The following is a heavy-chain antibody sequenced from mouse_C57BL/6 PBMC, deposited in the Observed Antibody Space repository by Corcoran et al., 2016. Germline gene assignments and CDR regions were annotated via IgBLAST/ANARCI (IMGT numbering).Heavy chain of an antibody. J-gene: IGHJ2*01. Sequence: EVQLQQSGPELVKPGASVKISCKASGYTFTDYYMNWVKQSHGKSLEWIGDINPKNGGTSYNQKFKGKATLTVDKSSSTAYMELRSLTSEDSAVYYCARSSYDYLFDYWGQGTTLTVSS. CDR3: ARSSYDYLFDY. CDR2: INPKNGGT. V-gene: IGHV1-26*01. D-gene: IGHD2-4*01. CDR1: GYTFTDYY.